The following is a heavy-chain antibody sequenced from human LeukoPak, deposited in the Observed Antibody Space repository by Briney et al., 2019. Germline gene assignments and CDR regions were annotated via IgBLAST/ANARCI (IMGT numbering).Heavy chain of an antibody. CDR2: ISAYNGNT. CDR1: GYTFTSYG. V-gene: IGHV1-18*01. D-gene: IGHD6-6*01. Sequence: SVKVSCKASGYTFTSYGISWVRQAPGQGLEWMGWISAYNGNTNYAQKLQGRVTKTTDTSTSTAYMELRSLRSDDTAVYYCARGGSASIAGEGDDYWGQGTLVTVSS. J-gene: IGHJ4*02. CDR3: ARGGSASIAGEGDDY.